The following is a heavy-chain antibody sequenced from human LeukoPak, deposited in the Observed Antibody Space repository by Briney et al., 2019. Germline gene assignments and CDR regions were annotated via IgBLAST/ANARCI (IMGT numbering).Heavy chain of an antibody. D-gene: IGHD6-6*01. CDR2: ISGSGGST. V-gene: IGHV3-23*01. CDR1: GFTFSSYA. J-gene: IGHJ4*02. Sequence: GGSLRLSCAASGFTFSSYAMSWVRQAPGKGLEWVSAISGSGGSTHYADSVKGRFTISRDNSKNTLYLQMNSLRAEDTAVYYCAKDRYSSSYNFDYWGQGTLVTVSS. CDR3: AKDRYSSSYNFDY.